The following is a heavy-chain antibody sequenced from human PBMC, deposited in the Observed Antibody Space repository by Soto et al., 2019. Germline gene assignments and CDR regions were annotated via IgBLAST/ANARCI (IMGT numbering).Heavy chain of an antibody. CDR3: ARARGISFGYNYFDH. J-gene: IGHJ5*02. CDR2: INPFYGET. Sequence: EASVKVSCKASGYTFSSYHMHWVRQAPGQGLEWMGVINPFYGETRYAQKFQGRVTMTRDTSTSTVYMELSSLRSEDTAVYYCARARGISFGYNYFDHWGQGXLVTVYS. V-gene: IGHV1-46*01. CDR1: GYTFSSYH. D-gene: IGHD5-18*01.